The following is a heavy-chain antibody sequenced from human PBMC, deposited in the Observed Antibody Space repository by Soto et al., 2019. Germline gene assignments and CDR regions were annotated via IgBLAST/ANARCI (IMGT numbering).Heavy chain of an antibody. Sequence: HVQLVQSGAEVKKPGASVKVSCKASGDTFTDYYIHWVRQAPGQGLEWMGTVNPSGGHTTYSQHFLGRIPMTMDPATSTLYMELTSLTSGATAVYYCARGGHVVVVTAALDYWGQGTLVTVSS. V-gene: IGHV1-46*01. D-gene: IGHD2-21*02. CDR1: GDTFTDYY. CDR2: VNPSGGHT. J-gene: IGHJ4*02. CDR3: ARGGHVVVVTAALDY.